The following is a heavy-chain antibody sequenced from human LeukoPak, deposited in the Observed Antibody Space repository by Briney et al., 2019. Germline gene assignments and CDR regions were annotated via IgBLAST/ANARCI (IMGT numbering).Heavy chain of an antibody. CDR3: ARGGRPDY. CDR2: IKQDGGEI. Sequence: GGSLRLSCAASGFTFSRFWMSWVRQVPRKGLEWVANIKQDGGEIYYVDSVKGRFTISRDNAKNSLYLQMSSLRAEDTAVYYCARGGRPDYWGQGTLVTVSS. D-gene: IGHD3-10*01. V-gene: IGHV3-7*01. CDR1: GFTFSRFW. J-gene: IGHJ4*02.